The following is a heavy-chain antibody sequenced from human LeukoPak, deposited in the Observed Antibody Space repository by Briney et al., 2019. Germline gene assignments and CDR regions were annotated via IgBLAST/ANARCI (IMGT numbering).Heavy chain of an antibody. Sequence: GGSLRLSCAASGFTFSSYWMSWVRQAPGKGLEWVANIKQDGSEKYYVDSVKGRFTISRDNAKNSLYLQMNSLRAEDTAVYYCASAKGSSWYLDDYWGQGTLVTVSS. J-gene: IGHJ4*02. D-gene: IGHD6-13*01. CDR2: IKQDGSEK. CDR3: ASAKGSSWYLDDY. V-gene: IGHV3-7*01. CDR1: GFTFSSYW.